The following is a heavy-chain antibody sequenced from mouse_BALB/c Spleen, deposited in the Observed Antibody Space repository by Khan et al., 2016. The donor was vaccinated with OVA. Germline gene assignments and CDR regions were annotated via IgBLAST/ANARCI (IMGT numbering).Heavy chain of an antibody. J-gene: IGHJ3*01. CDR2: ISSGDTT. CDR1: GFTFSNYG. V-gene: IGHV5-6-5*01. CDR3: ARDYWFAY. Sequence: EVKLVESGGGLVKPGGSLKLSCAASGFTFSNYGVSWVRQTPEKRLEWVASISSGDTTYYPDSVKGRFTISRDNARNILYLQMSSLRSEDTAMYYCARDYWFAYWGQGTLVTVFA.